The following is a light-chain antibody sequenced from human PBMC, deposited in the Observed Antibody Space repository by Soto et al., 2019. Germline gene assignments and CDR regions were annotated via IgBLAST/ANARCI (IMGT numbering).Light chain of an antibody. CDR3: QQYSSLSA. V-gene: IGKV1-5*03. CDR1: QSIGSW. J-gene: IGKJ3*01. CDR2: KAS. Sequence: DIQMTQSPSTLSASVGDSVSITCRASQSIGSWLAWYQQKPGKVPKLLIHKASSLQSGVSSRFSGSGSGTESTLTISSLQPDDSATYYCQQYSSLSAFGPGTKVDIK.